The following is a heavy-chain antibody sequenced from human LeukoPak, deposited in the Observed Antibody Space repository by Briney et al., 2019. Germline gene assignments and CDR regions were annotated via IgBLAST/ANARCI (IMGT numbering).Heavy chain of an antibody. V-gene: IGHV4-59*01. Sequence: SETLSLTCTVSGGSISSYYWSWIRQPPGKGLEWIGYIYYSGGTNYNPSLKSRVTISVDTSKNQFSLRLNSVTAADTAVYYCARWYCSTTTCYYLDHWGQGTLVTVSS. CDR2: IYYSGGT. J-gene: IGHJ4*02. CDR3: ARWYCSTTTCYYLDH. CDR1: GGSISSYY. D-gene: IGHD2-2*01.